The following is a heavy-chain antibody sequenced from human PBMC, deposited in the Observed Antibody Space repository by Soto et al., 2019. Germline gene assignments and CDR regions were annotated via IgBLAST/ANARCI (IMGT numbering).Heavy chain of an antibody. CDR1: GYSFTSYW. D-gene: IGHD3-22*01. Sequence: PGGSLKLSCKGSGYSFTSYWISWVRQMPGKGLEWMGRTDPSDAYTNYSPPFQGHLTISADKSISTAYLQWRSLNASDTAMYYCASTAFYYYRSGNYSPCLSYSGIDVWGQGTTVTVSS. CDR2: TDPSDAYT. V-gene: IGHV5-10-1*01. J-gene: IGHJ6*02. CDR3: ASTAFYYYRSGNYSPCLSYSGIDV.